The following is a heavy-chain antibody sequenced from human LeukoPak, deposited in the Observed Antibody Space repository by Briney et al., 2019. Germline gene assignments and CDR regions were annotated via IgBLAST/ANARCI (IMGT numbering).Heavy chain of an antibody. D-gene: IGHD6-19*01. J-gene: IGHJ4*02. Sequence: PGGSLRLSCGASGFTFNSYSVRWVRQAPGKGLEWVSAISGSGGGTYYAASVKGRFTISRDNSKNTVYLQMNSLSTEDTAVYYCAKTTTGYSSGRYPGWPVDCWGQGTLVTVSS. CDR1: GFTFNSYS. V-gene: IGHV3-23*01. CDR2: ISGSGGGT. CDR3: AKTTTGYSSGRYPGWPVDC.